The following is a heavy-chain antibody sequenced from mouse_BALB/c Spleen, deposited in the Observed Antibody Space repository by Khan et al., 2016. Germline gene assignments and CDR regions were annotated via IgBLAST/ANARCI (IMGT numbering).Heavy chain of an antibody. CDR3: ARLGRYFDD. Sequence: QVQLQQPGAELVMPGASVKMSCKASGYTFTDYWMYWVKQRPGQGLEWIGAIVTSDSYTSYNQKFKGKVTLTVDDSSSPAYLQLSCLTSEDTAVYDCARLGRYFDDWGAGTTVTVSS. V-gene: IGHV1-69*01. D-gene: IGHD4-1*01. CDR2: IVTSDSYT. J-gene: IGHJ1*01. CDR1: GYTFTDYW.